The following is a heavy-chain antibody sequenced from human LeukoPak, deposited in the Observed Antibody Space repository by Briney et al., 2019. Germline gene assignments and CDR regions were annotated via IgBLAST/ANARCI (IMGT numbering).Heavy chain of an antibody. D-gene: IGHD2-15*01. Sequence: GESLKISCKGSGYSFTSYWIGWVRQMPGKGLEWMGTIYPGDSDTRYSPSFQGQVTISADKSISTAYLQWSSLKASDTAMYYCARLRGYCSGGSCYIDYWGQGTLVTVSS. V-gene: IGHV5-51*01. CDR1: GYSFTSYW. J-gene: IGHJ4*02. CDR2: IYPGDSDT. CDR3: ARLRGYCSGGSCYIDY.